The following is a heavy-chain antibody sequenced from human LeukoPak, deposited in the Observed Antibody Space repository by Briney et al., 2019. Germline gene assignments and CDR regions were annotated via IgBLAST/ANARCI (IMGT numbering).Heavy chain of an antibody. V-gene: IGHV3-23*01. CDR1: GFTFSSYA. Sequence: GGSLRLSCAASGFTFSSYAMSWVRQAPGKGLEWVSAISGSGGSTYYADSVKGRFTISRDNSKNTLYLQMNRLRAEDTAVYYCAKVSNTYYYGSGTHGDWFDPWDQGTLVTVSS. CDR2: ISGSGGST. CDR3: AKVSNTYYYGSGTHGDWFDP. D-gene: IGHD3-10*01. J-gene: IGHJ5*02.